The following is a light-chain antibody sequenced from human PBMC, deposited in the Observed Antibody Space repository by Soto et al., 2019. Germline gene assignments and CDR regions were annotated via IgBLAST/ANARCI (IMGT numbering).Light chain of an antibody. V-gene: IGLV2-11*01. Sequence: QSALTQPRSVSGSPGQSVTISCTGTSSDVGGYNYVSWYQQHPGEAPKVMIYDVSKRPSGVPDRFSGSKSGNTASLTISGLQAEDEADYYCCSYAGSHTYVVFGGGTQLTVL. J-gene: IGLJ2*01. CDR3: CSYAGSHTYVV. CDR2: DVS. CDR1: SSDVGGYNY.